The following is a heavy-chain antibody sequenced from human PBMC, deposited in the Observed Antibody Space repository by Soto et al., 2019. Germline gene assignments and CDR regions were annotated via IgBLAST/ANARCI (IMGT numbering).Heavy chain of an antibody. CDR2: IYYSGST. Sequence: SETLSLTCTVSGGSISGYYWSWIRQPPGKGLEGIGYIYYSGSTNYNPSLKSRVTISVETSKNQFSLKLSSVTAADTAVYYCARVRTTNYYDSSGYYNWFDPWGQGTLVTVSS. D-gene: IGHD3-22*01. V-gene: IGHV4-59*01. J-gene: IGHJ5*02. CDR1: GGSISGYY. CDR3: ARVRTTNYYDSSGYYNWFDP.